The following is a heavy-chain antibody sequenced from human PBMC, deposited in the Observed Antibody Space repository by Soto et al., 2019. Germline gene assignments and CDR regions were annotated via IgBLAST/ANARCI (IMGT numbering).Heavy chain of an antibody. V-gene: IGHV1-69*19. CDR2: ISPMFGAA. J-gene: IGHJ4*02. D-gene: IGHD3-10*01. CDR3: AREVQVHTPAFVY. Sequence: QVQLVQSGAEMKKPGSSVKVSCQSSGGTFNTYAMNWVRQAPGQGPEWMGDISPMFGAANYAPKLQGRVNITADESTGTSYMQLRSLTSEDTALYFCAREVQVHTPAFVYWGQGTLVTVSS. CDR1: GGTFNTYA.